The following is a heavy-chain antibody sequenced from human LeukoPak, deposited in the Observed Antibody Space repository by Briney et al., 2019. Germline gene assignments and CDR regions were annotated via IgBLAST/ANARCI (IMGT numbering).Heavy chain of an antibody. CDR2: IYYSGST. D-gene: IGHD4-17*01. V-gene: IGHV4-59*01. J-gene: IGHJ5*02. Sequence: PSETLSLTCTVSGGSISSYYWSWIRQPPGKGLEWIGYIYYSGSTNYNPSLKSRVTISVDTSKNQFSLKLSSVTAADTAVYYCARETLEDTVTSWFDPWGQGTLVTVSS. CDR1: GGSISSYY. CDR3: ARETLEDTVTSWFDP.